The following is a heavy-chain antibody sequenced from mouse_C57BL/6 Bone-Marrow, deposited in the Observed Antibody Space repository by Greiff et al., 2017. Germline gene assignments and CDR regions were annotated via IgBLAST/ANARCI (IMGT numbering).Heavy chain of an antibody. CDR3: AREWVLGFAY. V-gene: IGHV1-52*01. J-gene: IGHJ3*01. Sequence: QVQLQQPGAELVRPGSSVKLSCKASGYTFTSYWMHWVKQRPIQGLEWIGNIDPSGGETHYNQKFKDKATLTVDKSSSTAYMQLSSLTPEDSAVYYCAREWVLGFAYWGQGTLVTVSA. CDR1: GYTFTSYW. D-gene: IGHD1-3*01. CDR2: IDPSGGET.